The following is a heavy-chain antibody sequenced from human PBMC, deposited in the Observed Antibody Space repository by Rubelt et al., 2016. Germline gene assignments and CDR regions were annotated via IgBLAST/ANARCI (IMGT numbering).Heavy chain of an antibody. Sequence: GQPGRSLRLSCAASGFTFSNYAMHWVRQVPGKGLEWVTVISYDGSHKYYADPVKGRFTISSDTSKNPLYLQMNSLRGEDTAVYYCARVITFGGVAKYFDYWGQGTLITVSS. V-gene: IGHV3-30*04. J-gene: IGHJ4*02. CDR1: GFTFSNYA. CDR3: ARVITFGGVAKYFDY. D-gene: IGHD3-16*01. CDR2: ISYDGSHK.